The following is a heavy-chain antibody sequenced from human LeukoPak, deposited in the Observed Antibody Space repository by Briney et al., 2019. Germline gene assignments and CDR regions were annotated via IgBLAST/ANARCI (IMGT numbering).Heavy chain of an antibody. CDR2: IKQDGSEK. CDR1: GFTFSSYW. Sequence: GGSLRLSCAASGFTFSSYWMSWVRQAPGKGLEWVASIKQDGSEKYYADSVKGRFTISRDNAKNSLYLQMNSLRAEDTAVYYCARVPVLVAYYYDSSGYYFDYWREGTLATVSS. D-gene: IGHD3-22*01. CDR3: ARVPVLVAYYYDSSGYYFDY. J-gene: IGHJ4*02. V-gene: IGHV3-7*01.